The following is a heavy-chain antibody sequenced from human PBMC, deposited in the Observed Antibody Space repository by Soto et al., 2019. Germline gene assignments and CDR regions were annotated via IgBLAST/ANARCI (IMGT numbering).Heavy chain of an antibody. J-gene: IGHJ6*02. CDR3: ASLPWRGYGFLSGLMSETHHRMKSRYYSYGMDV. Sequence: SETLSLTCAVYGGSFSGYYWSWIRQPPGKGLEWIGEINHSGSTNYNPSLKSRVTISVDTSKNQFSLKLSSVTAADTAVYYCASLPWRGYGFLSGLMSETHHRMKSRYYSYGMDVWGQGTTVTVSS. D-gene: IGHD3-3*01. CDR1: GGSFSGYY. CDR2: INHSGST. V-gene: IGHV4-34*01.